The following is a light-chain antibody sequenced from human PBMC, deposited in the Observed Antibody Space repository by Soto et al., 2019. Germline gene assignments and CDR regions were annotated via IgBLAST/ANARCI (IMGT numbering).Light chain of an antibody. V-gene: IGKV2-28*01. J-gene: IGKJ1*01. CDR3: MQPLQSWT. Sequence: DILMTQSPLSLPVTRGEPSSICCRSSQSLLHSNGYNYLDWYLQKPGQSPQLLIYLGSNRASGVPDRFSGSGSGTDFTLKISRVEAEDVGVYYCMQPLQSWTFGQGTKVDI. CDR2: LGS. CDR1: QSLLHSNGYNY.